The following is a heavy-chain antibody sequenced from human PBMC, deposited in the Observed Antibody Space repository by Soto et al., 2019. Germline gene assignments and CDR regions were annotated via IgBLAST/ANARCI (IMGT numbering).Heavy chain of an antibody. CDR2: ISLRHHST. CDR3: ARELYSCGAECPYYIDC. CDR1: GYTFVGYF. J-gene: IGHJ4*02. D-gene: IGHD2-21*01. Sequence: AASVKVSCKTSGYTFVGYFIHWMRQAPGQGREWMGIISLRHHSTSYAQKFQDRLSVTRDPSSTTIYMELSSLRSEDTAVYYCARELYSCGAECPYYIDCWGQGXPVTVSS. V-gene: IGHV1-46*01.